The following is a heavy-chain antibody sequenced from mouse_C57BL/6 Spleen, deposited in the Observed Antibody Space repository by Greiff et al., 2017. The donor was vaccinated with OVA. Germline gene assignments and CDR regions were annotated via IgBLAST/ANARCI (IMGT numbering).Heavy chain of an antibody. CDR3: AREGDYYGSSRAMDY. V-gene: IGHV1-55*01. CDR1: GYTFTSYW. D-gene: IGHD1-1*01. J-gene: IGHJ4*01. Sequence: QVQLQQPGAELVKPGASVKMSCKASGYTFTSYWITWVKQRPGQGLEWIGDIYPGSGSTNYNEKFKSKATLTVDTSSSTAYMQLSSLTSEDSAVYYCAREGDYYGSSRAMDYWGQGTSVTVSS. CDR2: IYPGSGST.